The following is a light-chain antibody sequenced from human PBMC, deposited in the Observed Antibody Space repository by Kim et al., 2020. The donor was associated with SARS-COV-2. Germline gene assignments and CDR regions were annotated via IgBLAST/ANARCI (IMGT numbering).Light chain of an antibody. CDR2: AAS. CDR3: QQSYT. J-gene: IGKJ3*01. V-gene: IGKV1-39*01. CDR1: QSISSY. Sequence: SSLSASVGDRVTITCRASQSISSYLNWYQQKPGKAPKLQIYAASSLQSGVPSRFSGSGSGTDFTLTISSLQPEDFATYYWQQSYTFGPGTKVDIK.